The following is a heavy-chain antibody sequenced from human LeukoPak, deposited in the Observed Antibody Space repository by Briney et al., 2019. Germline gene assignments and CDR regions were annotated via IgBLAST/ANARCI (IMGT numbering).Heavy chain of an antibody. V-gene: IGHV3-21*04. D-gene: IGHD2-15*01. CDR1: GFTFSSYS. Sequence: GGSLRLSCAASGFTFSSYSMNWVRQAPGKGLEWVSSISSSSSYIYYADSVKGRFTLSRDNSKNTLYLQVNSLRAEDTAVYYCAKSIGGVVVVAADYWGQGTLVTVSS. J-gene: IGHJ4*02. CDR2: ISSSSSYI. CDR3: AKSIGGVVVVAADY.